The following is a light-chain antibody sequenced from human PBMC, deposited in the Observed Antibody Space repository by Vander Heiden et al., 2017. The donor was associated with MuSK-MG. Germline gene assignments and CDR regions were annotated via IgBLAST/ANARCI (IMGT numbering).Light chain of an antibody. Sequence: DIQMTQSPSSLSASVGDRVNITCRASQSISSYLKWYQQKPGKAPKLLIYAASSLQSGVPSRFSGSGSGTDFTLTISRLQPEDFATYYCQHIDSTRWTFGQGTKVEIK. CDR2: AAS. CDR1: QSISSY. J-gene: IGKJ1*01. V-gene: IGKV1-39*01. CDR3: QHIDSTRWT.